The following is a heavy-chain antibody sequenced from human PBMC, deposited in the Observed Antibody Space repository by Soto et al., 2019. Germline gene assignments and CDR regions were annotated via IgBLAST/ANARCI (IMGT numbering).Heavy chain of an antibody. D-gene: IGHD6-13*01. CDR1: GYTLTNYW. CDR3: ARIDSSSWYRGFDF. Sequence: GESLKISCKGSGYTLTNYWIGWGRPMAGRGLEWMGITHPGHSETKYSPSFEGHVTISADRSTSTAYLQWSSLKASDTAMYYCARIDSSSWYRGFDFWGQGTMVTVSS. CDR2: THPGHSET. V-gene: IGHV5-51*01. J-gene: IGHJ3*01.